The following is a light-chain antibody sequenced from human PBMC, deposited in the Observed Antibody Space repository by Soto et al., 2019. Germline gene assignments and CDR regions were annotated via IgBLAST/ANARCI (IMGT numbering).Light chain of an antibody. CDR1: QSVSSSY. CDR3: QQRSNWPPLT. V-gene: IGKV3D-20*02. Sequence: IVLTQSPGTLSLSPGERATLSCSASQSVSSSYLAWYQQKPGQAPRLLIYGVSTRATDIPARFSGSGSGTEFTLTISSLQSEDFAVYYCQQRSNWPPLTFGGGTKVDIK. J-gene: IGKJ4*01. CDR2: GVS.